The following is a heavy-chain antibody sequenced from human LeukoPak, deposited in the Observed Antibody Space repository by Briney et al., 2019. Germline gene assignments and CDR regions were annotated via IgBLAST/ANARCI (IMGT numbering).Heavy chain of an antibody. J-gene: IGHJ3*01. CDR1: GLTFRNYA. Sequence: GGSLRLSCAASGLTFRNYAMTWVRQAPGKGLEWVSSITGGGIGTSYADSVKGRFTVYRDNSKNTLYLQVNSLRAGDTAVYYCAKDPNGDYVGAFDSWGQGTSVTVSS. V-gene: IGHV3-23*01. D-gene: IGHD4-17*01. CDR3: AKDPNGDYVGAFDS. CDR2: ITGGGIGT.